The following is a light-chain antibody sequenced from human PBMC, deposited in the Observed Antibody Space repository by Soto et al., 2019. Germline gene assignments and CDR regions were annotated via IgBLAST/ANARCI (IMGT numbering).Light chain of an antibody. J-gene: IGKJ1*01. CDR3: QQHSNSPLT. Sequence: EIVLTQSPGTLTLSPGERAALSCRASQTISNNYLVWYRQKPGQAPRLLIYAVSSRAAGIPDRFSGSGSGTDFALTIASLEPEDSAVYYCQQHSNSPLTFGQGTRVEI. CDR2: AVS. CDR1: QTISNNY. V-gene: IGKV3-20*01.